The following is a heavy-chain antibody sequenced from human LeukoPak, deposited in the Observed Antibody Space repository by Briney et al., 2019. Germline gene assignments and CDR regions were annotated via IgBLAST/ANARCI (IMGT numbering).Heavy chain of an antibody. CDR1: VFTFTSSA. CDR2: IVVGSGNT. J-gene: IGHJ3*02. D-gene: IGHD3-22*01. Sequence: SVKVSCKASVFTFTSSAVQWVRQARGQRLEWIGWIVVGSGNTNYAQKFQERVTITRDMSTSTAYMELSSLRSEDTAVYYCAAGLRSYDSSGYYAFDIWGQGTMVTVSS. CDR3: AAGLRSYDSSGYYAFDI. V-gene: IGHV1-58*01.